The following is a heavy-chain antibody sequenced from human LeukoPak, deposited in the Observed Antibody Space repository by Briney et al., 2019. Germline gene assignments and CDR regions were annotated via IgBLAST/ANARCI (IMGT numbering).Heavy chain of an antibody. CDR2: ISHSGST. CDR3: ARESEYSSSSGWFDP. D-gene: IGHD6-6*01. CDR1: GFSISSGYY. Sequence: SETLSLTCTVSGFSISSGYYWGWIRQPPGKGLEWIGSISHSGSTYYNPSLKSRITISLDTSKNQFSLKLSSVTAADTAVYYCARESEYSSSSGWFDPWGQGTLVTVSS. J-gene: IGHJ5*02. V-gene: IGHV4-38-2*02.